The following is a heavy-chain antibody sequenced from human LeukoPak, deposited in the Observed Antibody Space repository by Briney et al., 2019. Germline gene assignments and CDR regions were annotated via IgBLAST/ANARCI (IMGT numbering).Heavy chain of an antibody. V-gene: IGHV3-23*01. CDR1: GFTLSSYA. CDR3: AKPPSMIVVGLVDY. J-gene: IGHJ4*02. Sequence: PGGSLRLSCAASGFTLSSYAMSWVRQAPGKGLEWVSAISGSGGSTYYADSVKGRFTISRDNSKNTLYLQMNSLRAEDTAVYYCAKPPSMIVVGLVDYWGQGTLVTVSS. CDR2: ISGSGGST. D-gene: IGHD3-22*01.